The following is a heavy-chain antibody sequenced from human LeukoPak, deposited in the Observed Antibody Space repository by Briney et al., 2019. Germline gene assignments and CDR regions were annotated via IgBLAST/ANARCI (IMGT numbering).Heavy chain of an antibody. D-gene: IGHD3-9*01. CDR2: IYSGGST. CDR1: GFTVSSNY. CDR3: ARDLTIFPHYYYGMDV. J-gene: IGHJ6*04. Sequence: GGSLRLSCAASGFTVSSNYMSWVRQAPGKGLGWVSVIYSGGSTYYADSVEGRFTISRDNSKNTLYLQMNSLRAEDTAVYYCARDLTIFPHYYYGMDVWGKGTTVTVSS. V-gene: IGHV3-53*01.